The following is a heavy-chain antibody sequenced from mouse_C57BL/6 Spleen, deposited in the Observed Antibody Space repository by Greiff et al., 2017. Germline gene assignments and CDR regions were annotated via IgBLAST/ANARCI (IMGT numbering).Heavy chain of an antibody. D-gene: IGHD2-12*01. CDR3: AILLPQGDYAMDY. CDR1: GYTFTSYW. CDR2: IYPSDSET. J-gene: IGHJ4*01. V-gene: IGHV1-61*01. Sequence: VKLQQPGAELVRPGSSVKLSCKASGYTFTSYWMDWVKQRPGQGLEWIGNIYPSDSETHYNQKFKDKATLTVDKSSSTAYMQLSSLTSEDSAVYYCAILLPQGDYAMDYWGQGTSVTVSS.